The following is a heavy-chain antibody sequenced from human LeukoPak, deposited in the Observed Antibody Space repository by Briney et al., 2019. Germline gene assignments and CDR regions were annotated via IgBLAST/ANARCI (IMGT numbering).Heavy chain of an antibody. Sequence: ASVKVSCKASGYTFTSYGISWVRQAPGQGLEWMGWISAYNGNTNYAQKLQGRVTMTTDTSTSTAYMELRSLRSDDTAVYYCARDIPHSYYYDRNFDYWGQGTLVTVSS. J-gene: IGHJ4*02. CDR3: ARDIPHSYYYDRNFDY. CDR2: ISAYNGNT. CDR1: GYTFTSYG. V-gene: IGHV1-18*01. D-gene: IGHD3-22*01.